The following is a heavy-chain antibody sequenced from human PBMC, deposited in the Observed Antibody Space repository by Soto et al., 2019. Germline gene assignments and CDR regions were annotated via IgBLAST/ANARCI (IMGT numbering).Heavy chain of an antibody. CDR3: ASDYPYYYDSSGYFDY. Sequence: ASVKVSCKASGYTFTGYYMHWVRQAPGQGLEWMGWINPNSGGTNYAQKFQGRVTMTRDTSISTAYMELSRLRSDDTAVYYCASDYPYYYDSSGYFDYWGQGTMVTVYS. J-gene: IGHJ4*02. CDR2: INPNSGGT. D-gene: IGHD3-22*01. CDR1: GYTFTGYY. V-gene: IGHV1-2*02.